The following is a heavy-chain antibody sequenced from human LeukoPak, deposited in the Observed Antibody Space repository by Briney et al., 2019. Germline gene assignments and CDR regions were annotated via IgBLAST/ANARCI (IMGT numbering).Heavy chain of an antibody. V-gene: IGHV4-39*02. D-gene: IGHD3-10*01. CDR1: GGSISSSSYY. Sequence: SETLSLTCTVSGGSISSSSYYWGWIRQPPGKGLEWIGGIYYSGSTYYNPSLKSRVTISVDTSKNQFSLKLSSVTAADTAVYYCARDQGLTYYYGSGSYIVGYFDYWGQGTLVTVSS. CDR3: ARDQGLTYYYGSGSYIVGYFDY. CDR2: IYYSGST. J-gene: IGHJ4*02.